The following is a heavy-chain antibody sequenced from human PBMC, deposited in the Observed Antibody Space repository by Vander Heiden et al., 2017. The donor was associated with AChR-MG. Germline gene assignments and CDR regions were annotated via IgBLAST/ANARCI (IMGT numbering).Heavy chain of an antibody. J-gene: IGHJ4*02. CDR2: ISGSGGST. CDR3: AKGDCSSTSCYTNY. V-gene: IGHV3-23*01. CDR1: GFTFSSYA. D-gene: IGHD2-2*02. Sequence: EVQLLESGGGLVQTGGSLRLSCAASGFTFSSYAMSWVRQAPGKGLEWVSAISGSGGSTYYADSVKGRFTISRDNSKNTLYLQMNSLRAEDTAVYYCAKGDCSSTSCYTNYWGQGTLVTVSS.